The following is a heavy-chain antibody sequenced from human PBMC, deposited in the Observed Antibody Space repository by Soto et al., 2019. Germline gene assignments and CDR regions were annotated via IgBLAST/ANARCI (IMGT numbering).Heavy chain of an antibody. J-gene: IGHJ5*02. V-gene: IGHV3-11*01. CDR2: ISSSGSTI. CDR1: GFTFSDYY. Sequence: LRLSCAASGFTFSDYYMSWIRQAPGKGLEWVSYISSSGSTIYYADSVKGRFTISRDNAKNSLYLQMNSLRAEDTAVYYCARDAQEYSNLNWFDPWGQGTLVTVSS. D-gene: IGHD6-6*01. CDR3: ARDAQEYSNLNWFDP.